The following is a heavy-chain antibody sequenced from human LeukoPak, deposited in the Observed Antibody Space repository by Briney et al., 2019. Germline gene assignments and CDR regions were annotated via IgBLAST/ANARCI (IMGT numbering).Heavy chain of an antibody. J-gene: IGHJ5*02. V-gene: IGHV4-34*01. CDR1: GFTFSSYA. CDR2: INHSGST. D-gene: IGHD3-3*01. CDR3: ARGCYYDFWSGYYAPHWFDP. Sequence: GSLRLSCAASGFTFSSYAMSWVRQPPGKGLEWIGEINHSGSTNYNPSLKSRVTISVDTSKNQFSLKLSSVTAADTAVYYCARGCYYDFWSGYYAPHWFDPWGQGTLVTVSS.